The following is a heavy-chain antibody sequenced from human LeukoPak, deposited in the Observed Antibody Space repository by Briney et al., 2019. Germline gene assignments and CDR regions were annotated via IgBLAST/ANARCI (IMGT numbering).Heavy chain of an antibody. V-gene: IGHV3-48*02. CDR2: ISNSSSTI. CDR3: ARDRSGGSGSSVSY. D-gene: IGHD3-10*01. J-gene: IGHJ4*02. CDR1: GFTFSSYS. Sequence: GGSLRLSCAASGFTFSSYSMNWVRQAPGKGLEWVSYISNSSSTIYYADSVKGRFTISRDNAKNSLYLQMNSLRDEDTAVYYCARDRSGGSGSSVSYWGQGTLVTVSS.